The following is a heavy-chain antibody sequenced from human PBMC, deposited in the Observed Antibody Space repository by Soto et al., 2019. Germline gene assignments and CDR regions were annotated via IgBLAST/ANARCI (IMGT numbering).Heavy chain of an antibody. D-gene: IGHD2-2*02. Sequence: QVQLVESEGGVVQPGRSLRLSCAASGFPFSSYGMHWVRQAPGKGLEWVAVISYDGSIKYYADSVQGRFTISRDNSKNTLYLQMNSLRPEDTALYYCARDSPCTGTKCYISGGGFEYWGQGTLVTVSS. J-gene: IGHJ4*02. CDR1: GFPFSSYG. V-gene: IGHV3-30*03. CDR3: ARDSPCTGTKCYISGGGFEY. CDR2: ISYDGSIK.